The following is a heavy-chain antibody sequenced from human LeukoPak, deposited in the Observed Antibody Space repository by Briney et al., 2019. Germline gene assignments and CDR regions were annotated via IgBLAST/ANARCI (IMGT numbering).Heavy chain of an antibody. V-gene: IGHV4-4*02. CDR2: IYHSGST. D-gene: IGHD3-22*01. J-gene: IGHJ4*02. CDR3: ARVPYTTTYYYDSSDSDGY. Sequence: SETLSLTCAVSGGSISSSNWWSWVRQPPGKGLEWIGEIYHSGSTNYNPSLKSRVTISVDKSKNQFSLKLSSVTAADTAVYYCARVPYTTTYYYDSSDSDGYWGQGTLVTVSS. CDR1: GGSISSSNW.